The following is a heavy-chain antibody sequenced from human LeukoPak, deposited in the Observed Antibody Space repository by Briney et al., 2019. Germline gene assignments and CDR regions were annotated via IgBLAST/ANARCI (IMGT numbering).Heavy chain of an antibody. CDR2: IYYSGST. CDR1: GGSISSSSYY. D-gene: IGHD1-26*01. Sequence: PSETLSLTCTVSGGSISSSSYYWGWIRQPPGKGLEWIGSIYYSGSTYYNPSLKSRVTISVDTSKNQFSLKLSSVTAADTAVYYCARLADGGSYYFDYWGQGTLVTVSS. V-gene: IGHV4-39*01. J-gene: IGHJ4*02. CDR3: ARLADGGSYYFDY.